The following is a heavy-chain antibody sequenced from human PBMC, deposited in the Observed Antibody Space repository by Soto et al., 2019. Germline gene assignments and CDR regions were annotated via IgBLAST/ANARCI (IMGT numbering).Heavy chain of an antibody. CDR2: IWYDGSNK. V-gene: IGHV3-33*01. CDR1: GFTFSRYG. Sequence: GGSLRLSCAASGFTFSRYGMHWVRQAPGKGLEWVAVIWYDGSNKYYADSVKGRFTISRDNSKNTLYLQMNSLRAEDTAVYYCARENYDFWSGPPPPRGMDVWAKGPRSPSP. D-gene: IGHD3-3*01. J-gene: IGHJ6*02. CDR3: ARENYDFWSGPPPPRGMDV.